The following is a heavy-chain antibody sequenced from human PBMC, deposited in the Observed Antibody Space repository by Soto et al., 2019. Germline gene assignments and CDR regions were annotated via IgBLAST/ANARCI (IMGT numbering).Heavy chain of an antibody. V-gene: IGHV4-34*01. CDR1: GGSFSGYY. Sequence: PSETLSLTCAVYGGSFSGYYWSWIRQPPGKGLEWIGEINHSGSTNYNPSLKSRVTISVDTSKNQFSLKLSSVTAADTAVYYCARRPSSGWYYYYGMDVWGQGTTVTVSS. CDR2: INHSGST. J-gene: IGHJ6*02. D-gene: IGHD6-19*01. CDR3: ARRPSSGWYYYYGMDV.